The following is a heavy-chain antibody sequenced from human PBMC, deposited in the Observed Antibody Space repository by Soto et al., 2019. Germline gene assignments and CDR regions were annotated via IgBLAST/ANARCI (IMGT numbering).Heavy chain of an antibody. J-gene: IGHJ4*01. V-gene: IGHV4-31*03. CDR2: ISYSGST. CDR1: GGSISSGGYY. Sequence: QVQLQESGPGLVQPSQTLSLTCTVSGGSISSGGYYWSWIRQHPGTGLEWIGHISYSGSTYYNTSLKSRVTISVETYSNQFSLLVNSVTAAATAVYYCARGVLHWGQGTLVTVSS. CDR3: ARGVLH.